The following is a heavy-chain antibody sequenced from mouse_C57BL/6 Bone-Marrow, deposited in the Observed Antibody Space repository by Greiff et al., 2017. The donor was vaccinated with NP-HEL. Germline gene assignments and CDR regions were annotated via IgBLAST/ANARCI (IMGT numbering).Heavy chain of an antibody. CDR3: TRSYRFAY. J-gene: IGHJ3*01. CDR2: ISSGGDYI. V-gene: IGHV5-9-1*02. Sequence: EVQLVESGEGLVKPGGSLKLSCAASGFTFSSYAMSWVRQTPEKRLEWVAYISSGGDYIYYADTVKGRFTISSDNARYNLYLQMRSLMSEDTAMYYCTRSYRFAYWGQGTLVTVSA. CDR1: GFTFSSYA.